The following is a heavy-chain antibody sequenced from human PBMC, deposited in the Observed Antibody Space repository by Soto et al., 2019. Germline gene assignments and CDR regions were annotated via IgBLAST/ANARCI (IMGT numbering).Heavy chain of an antibody. J-gene: IGHJ4*02. Sequence: GGSLRLSCAASGFTFSSYGMHWVRQAPGKGLEWVAVISYDGSNKYYADSVKGRFTISRDNSKNTLYLQMNSLRAEDTAVYYCAKQIRGSSRWYGPLFDYWGQGTLVTVSS. V-gene: IGHV3-30*18. D-gene: IGHD6-13*01. CDR3: AKQIRGSSRWYGPLFDY. CDR1: GFTFSSYG. CDR2: ISYDGSNK.